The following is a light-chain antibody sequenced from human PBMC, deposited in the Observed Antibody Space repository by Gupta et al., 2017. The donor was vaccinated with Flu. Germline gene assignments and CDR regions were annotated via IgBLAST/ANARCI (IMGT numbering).Light chain of an antibody. J-gene: IGLJ2*01. CDR1: INDVGVYAY. CDR3: SSFTSSSTVI. Sequence: QSALTQPASVSGSPGQPITLSCTGTINDVGVYAYVSWYQQHPGKVPKLIIYEVTHRPSGVSNRFSGSKSDNTASLTISGLQAEDEADYYCSSFTSSSTVIFGAGTKVNVL. CDR2: EVT. V-gene: IGLV2-14*01.